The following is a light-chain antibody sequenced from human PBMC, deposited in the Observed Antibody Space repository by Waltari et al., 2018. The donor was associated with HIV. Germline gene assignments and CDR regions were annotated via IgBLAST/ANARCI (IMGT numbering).Light chain of an antibody. CDR2: GEN. CDR3: NSRDSSGTPWV. J-gene: IGLJ3*02. Sequence: SSELTHDPALSVALGQTVRITCQGDSLSKYYVSRYQQKPGQAPVLVIYGENNRPSGIPDRFSGSRSGNTSSLTITGAQAEDEADYYCNSRDSSGTPWVFGGGTKLTVL. CDR1: SLSKYY. V-gene: IGLV3-19*01.